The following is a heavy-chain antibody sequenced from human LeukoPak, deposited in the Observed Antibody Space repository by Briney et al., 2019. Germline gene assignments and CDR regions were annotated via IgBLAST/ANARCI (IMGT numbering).Heavy chain of an antibody. CDR1: GFTFSSFA. CDR2: TSGSGSSP. Sequence: GGSLRLSCAASGFTFSSFAMSWVRQAPGKGLEWVSATSGSGSSPYYADSVKGRFTISRDNSKSTLYLQMNSLRAGDTAVYYCAKDSGPWGYCTTTSCYFAYWGQGALVTVSS. J-gene: IGHJ4*02. CDR3: AKDSGPWGYCTTTSCYFAY. V-gene: IGHV3-23*01. D-gene: IGHD2-2*01.